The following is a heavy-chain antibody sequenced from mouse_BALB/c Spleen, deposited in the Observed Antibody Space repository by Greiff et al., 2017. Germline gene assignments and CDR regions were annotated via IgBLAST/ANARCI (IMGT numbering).Heavy chain of an antibody. CDR2: ISSGSSTI. Sequence: EVKVVESGGGLVQPGGSRKLSCAASGFTFSSFGMHWVRQAPEKGLEWVAYISSGSSTIYYADTVKGRFTISRDNPKNTLFLQMTSLRSEDTAMYYCARWGPYAMDYWGQGTSVTVSS. J-gene: IGHJ4*01. CDR1: GFTFSSFG. V-gene: IGHV5-17*02. CDR3: ARWGPYAMDY.